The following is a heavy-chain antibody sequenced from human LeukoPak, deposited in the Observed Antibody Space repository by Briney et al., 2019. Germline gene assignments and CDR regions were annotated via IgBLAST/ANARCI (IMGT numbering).Heavy chain of an antibody. J-gene: IGHJ6*03. D-gene: IGHD1-26*01. V-gene: IGHV3-53*01. CDR3: ARANGELWDDIYYYYMDV. CDR2: IYSGGSI. CDR1: GVTVSSNY. Sequence: SGGSLRLSCAASGVTVSSNYMTWVRQAPGRGLEWVSVIYSGGSIYYADSVKGRFTVSRDISENTLYLQMNSLRAEDTAVYYCARANGELWDDIYYYYMDVWGKGTTVTVSS.